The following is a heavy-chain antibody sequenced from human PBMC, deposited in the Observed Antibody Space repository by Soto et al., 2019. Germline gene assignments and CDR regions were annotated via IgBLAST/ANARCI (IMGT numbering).Heavy chain of an antibody. V-gene: IGHV4-61*01. J-gene: IGHJ4*02. D-gene: IGHD6-19*01. Sequence: PSETLSLTCTVSGGSVNSGSYYWSWIRQPPGRGLEWIGYIYYSGTTNYNPSLKSRVTISVDTSKKQFSLKLRSVTAAATAVYFCARERLAVGGIGIFYYWGQGTLVTVSS. CDR1: GGSVNSGSYY. CDR3: ARERLAVGGIGIFYY. CDR2: IYYSGTT.